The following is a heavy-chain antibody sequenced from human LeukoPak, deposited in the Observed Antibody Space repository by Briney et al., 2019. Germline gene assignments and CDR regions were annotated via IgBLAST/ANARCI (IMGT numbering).Heavy chain of an antibody. CDR1: VFTFSSFG. CDR2: IWCDGSEK. Sequence: GRSLRLSCAASVFTFSSFGMHWVRQVPGKGLEWVAVIWCDGSEKYYADSVKGRFTISRDNSKITLYLQMNSLRAEDTAVYYCARGGDAFDIWGQGTMVTVSS. J-gene: IGHJ3*02. V-gene: IGHV3-33*01. CDR3: ARGGDAFDI.